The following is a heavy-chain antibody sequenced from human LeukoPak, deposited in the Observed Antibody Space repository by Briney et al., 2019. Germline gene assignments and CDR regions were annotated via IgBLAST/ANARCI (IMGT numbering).Heavy chain of an antibody. CDR2: IRYDGSNK. Sequence: SGGSLRLSCAASGFTFSSYGMHWVRQAPGKGLEWVAFIRYDGSNKYYTDSVKGRFTISRDNSKNTLYLQMNSLRGEDTAVYYCAKKPYDILTGYKSDWGQGTLVTVSS. J-gene: IGHJ4*02. CDR1: GFTFSSYG. V-gene: IGHV3-30*02. CDR3: AKKPYDILTGYKSD. D-gene: IGHD3-9*01.